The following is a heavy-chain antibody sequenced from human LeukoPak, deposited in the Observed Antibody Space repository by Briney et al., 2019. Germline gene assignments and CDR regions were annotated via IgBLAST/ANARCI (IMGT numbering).Heavy chain of an antibody. Sequence: PSETLSLTCAVSDYSISSGYYWGWIRQPPGKGLEWIGGIYHNGSTYYNPSLKSRVTITVYTSNNQFSLKLSAVTAPGTAVYYCARDASKGALDYWGQGTLVTVSS. V-gene: IGHV4-38-2*02. D-gene: IGHD3-16*01. CDR2: IYHNGST. J-gene: IGHJ4*02. CDR3: ARDASKGALDY. CDR1: DYSISSGYY.